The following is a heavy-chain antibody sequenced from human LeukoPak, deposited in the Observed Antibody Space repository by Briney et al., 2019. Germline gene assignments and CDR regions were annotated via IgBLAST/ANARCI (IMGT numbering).Heavy chain of an antibody. J-gene: IGHJ4*02. CDR3: ARSSGSYFSDSPDDY. CDR2: ISGSGGST. D-gene: IGHD1-26*01. CDR1: GFTFSSYG. V-gene: IGHV3-23*01. Sequence: GGSLRLSCAASGFTFSSYGMSWVRQAPGKGLEWVSAISGSGGSTYYADSVKGRFTISRDNSKNTLYLQMNSLRAEDTAVYYCARSSGSYFSDSPDDYWGQGTLATVSS.